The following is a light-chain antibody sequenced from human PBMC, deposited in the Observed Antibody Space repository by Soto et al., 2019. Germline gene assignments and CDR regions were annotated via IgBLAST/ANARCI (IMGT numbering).Light chain of an antibody. Sequence: QSVLTQPPSCPPAPGQKLPIPCPGTTPNFGNNCVSWYQQLPGTAPKLLIYDNTKRPSGVPDRFSGSKSGTSATLDITGLQAGDEADYYCGTWDTSLSGGGVFGTGTKLTVL. CDR1: TPNFGNNC. V-gene: IGLV1-51*01. CDR3: GTWDTSLSGGGV. J-gene: IGLJ1*01. CDR2: DNT.